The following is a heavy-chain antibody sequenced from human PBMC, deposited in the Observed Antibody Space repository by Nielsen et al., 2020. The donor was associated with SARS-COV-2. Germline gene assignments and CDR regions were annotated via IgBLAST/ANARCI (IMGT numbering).Heavy chain of an antibody. CDR1: GFTFSSYG. Sequence: GESLKISCAASGFTFSSYGMHWVRQAPGKGLEWVAVISYDGINKYYADSVKGRFTISRDNAKNSLYLQMNSLRAEDTALYYCMTTVTGSYYYGMDVWGQGTTVTVSS. D-gene: IGHD4-17*01. CDR2: ISYDGINK. CDR3: MTTVTGSYYYGMDV. V-gene: IGHV3-30*03. J-gene: IGHJ6*02.